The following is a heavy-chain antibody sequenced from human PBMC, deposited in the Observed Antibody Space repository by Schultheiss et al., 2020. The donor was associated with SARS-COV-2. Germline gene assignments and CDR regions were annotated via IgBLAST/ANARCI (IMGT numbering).Heavy chain of an antibody. Sequence: ASVKVSCKASGYTFTSYGISWVRQAPGQGLEWMGWISANSGNTNYAQKLQGRVTMTRDTSISTAYMELSRLRSDDTAVYYCAREEMNCGGDCFRHWGQGTLVTVSS. CDR2: ISANSGNT. J-gene: IGHJ4*02. D-gene: IGHD2-21*02. CDR3: AREEMNCGGDCFRH. CDR1: GYTFTSYG. V-gene: IGHV1-18*04.